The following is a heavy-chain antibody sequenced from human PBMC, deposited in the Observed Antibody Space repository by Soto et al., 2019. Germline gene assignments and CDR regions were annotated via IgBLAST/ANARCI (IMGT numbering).Heavy chain of an antibody. CDR3: ASLGCSSTSCPYDFWSGLYYGMDV. D-gene: IGHD2-2*01. Sequence: SVKVSCKASGGTFSSYAISWVRQAPGQGLEWMGGIIPIFGTANYAQKFQGRVTITADESTSTAYMELSSLRSEDTAVYYCASLGCSSTSCPYDFWSGLYYGMDVWGQVTTVTVSS. V-gene: IGHV1-69*13. CDR1: GGTFSSYA. J-gene: IGHJ6*02. CDR2: IIPIFGTA.